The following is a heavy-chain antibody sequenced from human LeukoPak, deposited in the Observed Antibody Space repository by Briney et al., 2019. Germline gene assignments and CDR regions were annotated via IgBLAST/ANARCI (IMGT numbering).Heavy chain of an antibody. V-gene: IGHV4-34*01. CDR1: GGSFSGYY. CDR2: INHSGST. D-gene: IGHD3-3*01. Sequence: SETLSLTCAVYGGSFSGYYWSWIRQAPGKGLEWIGEINHSGSTNYNPSLKSRVTISVDTSKNQFSLKLSSVTAADTAVYYCALAIGVVTIDAFDIWGQGTMVTVSS. J-gene: IGHJ3*02. CDR3: ALAIGVVTIDAFDI.